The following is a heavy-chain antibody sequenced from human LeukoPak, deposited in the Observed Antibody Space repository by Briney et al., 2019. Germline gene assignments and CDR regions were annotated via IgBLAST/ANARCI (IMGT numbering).Heavy chain of an antibody. D-gene: IGHD1-26*01. Sequence: GGSLRLSCAASGFTVSSKYMSRVRQAPGKGLEWVSVIYSGGSTYYADSVKGRFTISRDNSKNTLYLQMNSLRAEDTAVYYCARGGSYLSAFDIWGQGTMVTVSS. CDR2: IYSGGST. CDR3: ARGGSYLSAFDI. V-gene: IGHV3-53*01. J-gene: IGHJ3*02. CDR1: GFTVSSKY.